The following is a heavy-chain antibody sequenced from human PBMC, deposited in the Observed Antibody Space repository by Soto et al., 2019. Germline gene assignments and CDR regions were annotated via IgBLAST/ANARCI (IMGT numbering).Heavy chain of an antibody. V-gene: IGHV3-15*01. J-gene: IGHJ4*02. CDR3: GAGGYYPDY. CDR1: GFTFSNAW. D-gene: IGHD3-10*01. CDR2: VNSKTHGGTT. Sequence: EVQLVESGGGLVKPGGSLRLSCAGSGFTFSNAWMNWVRQAPGKGLEWVGRVNSKTHGGTTDYAAPVKGRFTIARDDSGNTVFLQMNSLKTEDTAVDYCGAGGYYPDYWGQGTLVTVSS.